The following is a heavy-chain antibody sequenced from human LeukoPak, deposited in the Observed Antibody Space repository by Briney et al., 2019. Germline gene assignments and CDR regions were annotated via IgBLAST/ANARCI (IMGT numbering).Heavy chain of an antibody. J-gene: IGHJ4*02. D-gene: IGHD2-2*01. V-gene: IGHV3-23*01. Sequence: GGSLRLSCAASGFTFSSYAMSWVRQAPGKGLEWVSAISGSGGSTYYADSVKGRFTISRDNSKNTLYLQMNGLRAEDTAVYFCAKDGAGGYCSSTSCYEFDYWGQGTLVTVSS. CDR2: ISGSGGST. CDR3: AKDGAGGYCSSTSCYEFDY. CDR1: GFTFSSYA.